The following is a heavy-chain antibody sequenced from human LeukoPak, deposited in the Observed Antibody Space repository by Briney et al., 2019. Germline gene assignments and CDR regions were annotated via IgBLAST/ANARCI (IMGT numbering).Heavy chain of an antibody. Sequence: ASVKVSCKVSGYTLTELSMHWVRQAPGKGLEWMGGFDPKDGETIYAQKFQGRVTMTEDTSTDTAYMELSSLRSEDTAVYYCATSTPSNVLSGVLYYYYYYMDVWGKGTTVTVSS. CDR1: GYTLTELS. CDR3: ATSTPSNVLSGVLYYYYYYMDV. D-gene: IGHD2-15*01. CDR2: FDPKDGET. J-gene: IGHJ6*03. V-gene: IGHV1-24*01.